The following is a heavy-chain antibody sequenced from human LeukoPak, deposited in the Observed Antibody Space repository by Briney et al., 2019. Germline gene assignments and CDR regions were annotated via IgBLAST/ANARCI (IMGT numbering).Heavy chain of an antibody. Sequence: GGSLRLSCAASGFTFSSYEMNWVRQAPGKGLEWVSYISSSGSTIYYADSVKGRFTISRDNAKNSLYLQMNSLRAEDTAVYYCASGLRFLEWLGAFDIWGQGTMVTVSS. D-gene: IGHD3-3*01. CDR1: GFTFSSYE. CDR3: ASGLRFLEWLGAFDI. J-gene: IGHJ3*02. V-gene: IGHV3-48*03. CDR2: ISSSGSTI.